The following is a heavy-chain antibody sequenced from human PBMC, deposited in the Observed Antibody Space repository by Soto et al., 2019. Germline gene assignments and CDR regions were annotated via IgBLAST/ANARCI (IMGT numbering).Heavy chain of an antibody. V-gene: IGHV5-51*01. CDR1: GYSFTIYW. CDR3: ARSWGPYSGYGNGGLDY. Sequence: GESVKISCKGSGYSFTIYWIGWVLQMPGKGLEWMGIIYPGDSDTRYSPSFQGQVTISADKSISTAYLQWSSLKASDTAMYYCARSWGPYSGYGNGGLDYWGQGTLVTVSS. CDR2: IYPGDSDT. J-gene: IGHJ4*02. D-gene: IGHD5-12*01.